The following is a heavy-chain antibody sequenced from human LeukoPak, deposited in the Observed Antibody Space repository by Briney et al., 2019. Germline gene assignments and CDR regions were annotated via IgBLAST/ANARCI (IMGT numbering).Heavy chain of an antibody. V-gene: IGHV3-15*01. D-gene: IGHD1-26*01. CDR2: IKSETDGGTT. J-gene: IGHJ4*02. Sequence: GGSLRLSCAASGFTFSNAWMSWVRQAPGKGLGWVGRIKSETDGGTTDYAAPVKGRFTISRDDSKNTLYLQMNSLKTEDTAVYYCTTVIGGATTFESYYFDYWGQGTLVTVSS. CDR3: TTVIGGATTFESYYFDY. CDR1: GFTFSNAW.